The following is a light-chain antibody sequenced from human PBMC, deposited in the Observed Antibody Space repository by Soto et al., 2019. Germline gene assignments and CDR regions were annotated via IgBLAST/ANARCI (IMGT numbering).Light chain of an antibody. J-gene: IGKJ4*01. V-gene: IGKV3-20*01. CDR3: QQYGSSPLT. CDR2: GAS. Sequence: EIVLTQSPGTPSLSPGEGDTLSCRASQSVSSNSLAWYQQKPGQAPRLLIYGASTRATGIPDRFSGSGSGTDFTLTINRLEPEDFAVYYCQQYGSSPLTFGGGTKVEIK. CDR1: QSVSSNS.